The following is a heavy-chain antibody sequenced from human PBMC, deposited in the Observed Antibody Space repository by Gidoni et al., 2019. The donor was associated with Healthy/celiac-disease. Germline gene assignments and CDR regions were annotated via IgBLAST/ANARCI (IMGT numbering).Heavy chain of an antibody. Sequence: EVQLVESGGGLVQPGGSLRLSCAASGFTFSSYSMNWVRQAPGKGLEWVSYISSSSSTIYYADSVKGRFTISRDNAKNSLYLQMNSLRAEDTAVYYCARDSDDSSGYYYWYFDLWGRGTLVTVSS. J-gene: IGHJ2*01. V-gene: IGHV3-48*01. CDR1: GFTFSSYS. D-gene: IGHD3-22*01. CDR3: ARDSDDSSGYYYWYFDL. CDR2: ISSSSSTI.